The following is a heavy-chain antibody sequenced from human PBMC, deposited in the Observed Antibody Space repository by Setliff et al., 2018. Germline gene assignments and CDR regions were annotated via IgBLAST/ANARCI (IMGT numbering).Heavy chain of an antibody. V-gene: IGHV4-38-2*01. CDR1: GYSISSGFS. CDR3: ARVPRMILGVLLTDWYFDL. Sequence: PSETLSLTCAVSGYSISSGFSWVWIRQSPGKGLEWIGRILFSGDTYYNPSLNSRVTISADTSKNQFSLNLTSVSAADSAVYYCARVPRMILGVLLTDWYFDLWGRGTLVTVSS. D-gene: IGHD3-3*01. J-gene: IGHJ2*01. CDR2: ILFSGDT.